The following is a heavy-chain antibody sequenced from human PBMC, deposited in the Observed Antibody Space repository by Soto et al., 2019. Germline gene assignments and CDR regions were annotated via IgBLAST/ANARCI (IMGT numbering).Heavy chain of an antibody. Sequence: GGSLRLSCAASGFTFDDYTMHWVRQAAGKGLEWVSLISWDGGSTYYADSVKGRFTISRDNSKNSLYLQMNSLRTEDTALYYCAKDISMVRGNGMDVWGQGTTVTVSS. CDR1: GFTFDDYT. V-gene: IGHV3-43*01. CDR3: AKDISMVRGNGMDV. J-gene: IGHJ6*02. D-gene: IGHD3-10*01. CDR2: ISWDGGST.